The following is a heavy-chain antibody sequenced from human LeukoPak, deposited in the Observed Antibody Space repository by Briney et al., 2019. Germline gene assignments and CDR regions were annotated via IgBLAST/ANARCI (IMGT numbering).Heavy chain of an antibody. J-gene: IGHJ4*02. V-gene: IGHV3-66*01. CDR1: GFSVSTNY. Sequence: GGSPRLSCAASGFSVSTNYMIWVRQAPGKGLEWVSVIYSAGTTYYADSVKGRFTISRDNSKNMLFLQMNNLRAEDTAVYYCARGLSSSLGAIDYWGQGTLVTVSS. D-gene: IGHD6-13*01. CDR2: IYSAGTT. CDR3: ARGLSSSLGAIDY.